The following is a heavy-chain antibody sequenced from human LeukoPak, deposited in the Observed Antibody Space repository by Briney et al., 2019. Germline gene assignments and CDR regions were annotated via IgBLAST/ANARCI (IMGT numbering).Heavy chain of an antibody. Sequence: SETLSLTCAVYGGSFSGYYWSWIRQPPGKGLEWIGEINHSGSTNYNPSLKSQVTISVDTFKKQFSLKLSSVTAADTAVYYCARAGTMVRGVIMRYYYYMDVWGKGTTVIVSS. D-gene: IGHD3-10*01. V-gene: IGHV4-34*01. CDR2: INHSGST. CDR1: GGSFSGYY. CDR3: ARAGTMVRGVIMRYYYYMDV. J-gene: IGHJ6*03.